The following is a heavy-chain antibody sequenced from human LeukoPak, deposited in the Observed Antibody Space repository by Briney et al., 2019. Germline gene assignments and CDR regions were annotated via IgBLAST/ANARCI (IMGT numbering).Heavy chain of an antibody. V-gene: IGHV4-39*01. CDR3: ASGRKTTYDY. D-gene: IGHD4-11*01. J-gene: IGHJ4*02. CDR1: GGSISSGSYY. CDR2: IDYSGST. Sequence: PSETLSLTCTVSGGSISSGSYYWGWIRQPPGKGLEWIGTIDYSGSTYYNPSLKSRVTISVDTSKNQFSLKVSSVTAADTAVYYCASGRKTTYDYWGQGTLVTVSS.